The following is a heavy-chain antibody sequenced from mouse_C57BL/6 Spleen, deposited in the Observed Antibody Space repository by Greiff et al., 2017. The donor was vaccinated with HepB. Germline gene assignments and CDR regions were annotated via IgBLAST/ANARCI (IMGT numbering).Heavy chain of an antibody. D-gene: IGHD1-1*01. Sequence: QVQLQQSGAELVRPGSSVKLSCKASGYTFTSYWMDWVKQRPGQGLEWIGNIYPSDSETHYNQKFKDKATLTVDKSSSTAYMQLSSLTSEDSAVYYCARSGYGSSYWYFDVWGTGTTVTVSS. J-gene: IGHJ1*03. CDR2: IYPSDSET. CDR1: GYTFTSYW. V-gene: IGHV1-61*01. CDR3: ARSGYGSSYWYFDV.